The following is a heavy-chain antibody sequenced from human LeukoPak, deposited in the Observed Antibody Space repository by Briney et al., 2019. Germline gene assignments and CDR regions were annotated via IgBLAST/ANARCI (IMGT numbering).Heavy chain of an antibody. CDR2: ISAYNGNT. Sequence: GASVKVSCKTSGYFFSHYGISWVRQAPGQGLEWMGWISAYNGNTNYAQKLQGRVTMTTDTSTSTAYMELRSLRSDDTAVYYCARESEIMVRGVSVRSWFDPWGQGTLVTVSS. V-gene: IGHV1-18*01. CDR1: GYFFSHYG. CDR3: ARESEIMVRGVSVRSWFDP. D-gene: IGHD3-10*01. J-gene: IGHJ5*02.